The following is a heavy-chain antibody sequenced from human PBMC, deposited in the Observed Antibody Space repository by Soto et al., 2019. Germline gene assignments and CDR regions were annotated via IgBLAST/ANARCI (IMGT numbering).Heavy chain of an antibody. V-gene: IGHV1-69*01. Sequence: QVQLVQSGAEVKKPGSSVKVSCKASGGTFSSYAISWVRQAPGQGLEWMGGIIPIFGTANYAQKFQGRVTITADESTSTAYMELSSLRSEDTDVYYCARGPEGYYYDSSGYLFWPPDYWGQGTLVTVSS. D-gene: IGHD3-22*01. CDR2: IIPIFGTA. J-gene: IGHJ4*02. CDR3: ARGPEGYYYDSSGYLFWPPDY. CDR1: GGTFSSYA.